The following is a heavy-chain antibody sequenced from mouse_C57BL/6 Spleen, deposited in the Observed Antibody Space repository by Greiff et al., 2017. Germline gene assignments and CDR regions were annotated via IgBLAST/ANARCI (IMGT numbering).Heavy chain of an antibody. J-gene: IGHJ4*01. V-gene: IGHV1-64*01. D-gene: IGHD1-1*01. CDR1: GYTFTSYW. Sequence: QLHPPGAELLQPGASVQLSCKASGYTFTSYWMHWVKQRPGHGLEWIGMIHPNSGSTNYNEKFKSKATLTVDKSSSTAYMQLSSLTSEDSAVYYCAKITTVVGEDAIAYWGQGTSVTVSS. CDR2: IHPNSGST. CDR3: AKITTVVGEDAIAY.